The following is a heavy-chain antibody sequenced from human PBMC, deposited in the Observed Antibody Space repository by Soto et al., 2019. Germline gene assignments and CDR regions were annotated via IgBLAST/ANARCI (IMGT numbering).Heavy chain of an antibody. V-gene: IGHV4-39*02. D-gene: IGHD3-10*01. Sequence: QLQLQESGPGLVKPSETLSLTCTASNGSISSAIYYWGWILQPPGKGLEWIGSIYHSGSTYYNPALQGRVTISVDTSKNHFSLKLSSVTAADTAVYFCAGRSSIASVQVYFGEISNYNWFDPWGHGTLVTVSS. CDR3: AGRSSIASVQVYFGEISNYNWFDP. CDR2: IYHSGST. J-gene: IGHJ5*02. CDR1: NGSISSAIYY.